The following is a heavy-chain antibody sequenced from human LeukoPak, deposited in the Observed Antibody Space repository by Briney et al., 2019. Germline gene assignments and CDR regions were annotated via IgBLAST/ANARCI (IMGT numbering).Heavy chain of an antibody. V-gene: IGHV4-38-2*01. CDR3: ARQHDSYYYYYIDV. Sequence: SETLFLTCAVSGSSISNGHYWVWIRQPPGRGLEWTGSLYHTDSAYYNTSLRSRVSMSVDTSKNQFSLTLNFVTAADSAVYYCARQHDSYYYYYIDVWGSGTRVTVSS. CDR2: LYHTDSA. CDR1: GSSISNGHY. J-gene: IGHJ6*03.